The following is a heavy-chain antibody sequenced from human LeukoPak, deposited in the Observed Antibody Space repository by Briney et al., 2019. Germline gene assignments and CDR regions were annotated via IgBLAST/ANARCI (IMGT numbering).Heavy chain of an antibody. CDR3: ARHDYGDYVDYYYGMDV. CDR2: IYPGDSDT. J-gene: IGHJ6*02. CDR1: GYNFTSYW. Sequence: GESLKISCKGSGYNFTSYWIGWVRQMPGKGLEWMGIIYPGDSDTRYSPSFQGQVTISADKSITTAYLQWSSLKASDTAMYYCARHDYGDYVDYYYGMDVWGQGTTVTVSS. V-gene: IGHV5-51*01. D-gene: IGHD4-17*01.